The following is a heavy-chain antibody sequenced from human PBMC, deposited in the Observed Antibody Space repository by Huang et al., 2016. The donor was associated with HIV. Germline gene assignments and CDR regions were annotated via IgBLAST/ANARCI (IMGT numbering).Heavy chain of an antibody. Sequence: EVPLVESGGGLVQPGGSLRLSCAASGFTVTSNYMTWVRQAPGKGLEWVSHLYQGGKAHYADSGKGRFTISGDISQNTVFLQMSSLRVEDTAVYYCARGRYGTPNAWGQGTLVTVSS. V-gene: IGHV3-53*01. CDR3: ARGRYGTPNA. J-gene: IGHJ5*02. D-gene: IGHD5-18*01. CDR2: LYQGGKA. CDR1: GFTVTSNY.